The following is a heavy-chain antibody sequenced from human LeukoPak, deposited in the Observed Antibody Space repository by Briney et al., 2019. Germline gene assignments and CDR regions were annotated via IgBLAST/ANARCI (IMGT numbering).Heavy chain of an antibody. CDR2: ISGSGGST. J-gene: IGHJ6*03. Sequence: GGSLRLSCAASRFTFSSYAMSWVRQAPGKGLEWVSAISGSGGSTYYADSVKGRFTISRDNSKNTLYLQMNSLRAEDTAVYYCARVGQLTPYYYYYMDVWGKGTTVTVSS. V-gene: IGHV3-23*01. CDR3: ARVGQLTPYYYYYMDV. D-gene: IGHD6-13*01. CDR1: RFTFSSYA.